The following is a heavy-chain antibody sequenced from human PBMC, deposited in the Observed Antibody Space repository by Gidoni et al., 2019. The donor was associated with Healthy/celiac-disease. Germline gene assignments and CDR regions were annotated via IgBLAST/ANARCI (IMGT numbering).Heavy chain of an antibody. CDR2: INHVGST. D-gene: IGHD2-2*01. J-gene: IGHJ5*02. CDR1: GGSFSGYY. CDR3: ARGPRQYQLQRVFDP. V-gene: IGHV4-34*01. Sequence: QVQLQRWGAGLLKPSETLSITGAVYGGSFSGYYWRWIRQPPGKGLELIGEINHVGSTNYNPSLKIRVTISVDPSKIQFSLKRSSVTAADTAVYYCARGPRQYQLQRVFDPWGQGTLVTVSS.